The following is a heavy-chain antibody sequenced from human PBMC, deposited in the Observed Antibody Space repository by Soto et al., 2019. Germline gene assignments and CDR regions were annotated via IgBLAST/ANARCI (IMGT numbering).Heavy chain of an antibody. D-gene: IGHD4-17*01. J-gene: IGHJ6*02. V-gene: IGHV1-46*01. Sequence: ASVKVSCKASGYTFTSYYMHWVRQAPGQGLEWMGIINPSGGSTSYAQKFQGRVTMTRDTSTSTVYMELNSLRSEDTAVYYCARDLTTVTKTRYYYYGMDVWGQGTTVTVSS. CDR3: ARDLTTVTKTRYYYYGMDV. CDR1: GYTFTSYY. CDR2: INPSGGST.